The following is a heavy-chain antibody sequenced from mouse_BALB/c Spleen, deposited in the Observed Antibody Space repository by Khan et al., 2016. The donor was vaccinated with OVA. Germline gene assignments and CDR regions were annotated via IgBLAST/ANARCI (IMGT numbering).Heavy chain of an antibody. CDR3: AGDRIDY. CDR2: INPTSGFT. Sequence: QVQLKESGAELAKPGASVKMSCKASGYTFTTYWMHWVKQRPGQGLEWIGYINPTSGFTDYNQKFKDKATLTADKSSSTAYMQLSSLTSDDSAVYYCAGDRIDYWGQGTTLTVSS. J-gene: IGHJ2*01. CDR1: GYTFTTYW. V-gene: IGHV1-7*01.